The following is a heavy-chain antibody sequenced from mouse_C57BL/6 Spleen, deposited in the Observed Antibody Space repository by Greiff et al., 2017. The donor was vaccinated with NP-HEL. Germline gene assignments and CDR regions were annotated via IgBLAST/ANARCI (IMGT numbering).Heavy chain of an antibody. J-gene: IGHJ3*01. CDR3: ATEEEYGNPFAY. Sequence: QVQLQQSGAELARPGASVKLSCKASGYTFTSYGISWVKQRTGQGLEWIGEIYPRSGNTYYNEKFKGKATLTADKSSSTAYMELRSLTSEDSAVYFCATEEEYGNPFAYWGQGTLVTVSA. CDR1: GYTFTSYG. V-gene: IGHV1-81*01. D-gene: IGHD2-1*01. CDR2: IYPRSGNT.